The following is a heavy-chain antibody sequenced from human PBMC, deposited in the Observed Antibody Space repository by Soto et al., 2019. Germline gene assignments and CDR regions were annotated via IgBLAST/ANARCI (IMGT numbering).Heavy chain of an antibody. CDR2: ISFDGTNI. CDR1: GFTFSDHA. V-gene: IGHV3-30-3*01. Sequence: VHLVESGGGVVQPGRSLGLSCAASGFTFSDHAMHWVRQAPGKGLEWVGLISFDGTNIYYADSLKGRFTISRDNSKNTLFLQMNSLKSDDTAVYYCARDPGVGYCSGGSCYVPDFWGQGTLVTVSS. CDR3: ARDPGVGYCSGGSCYVPDF. D-gene: IGHD2-15*01. J-gene: IGHJ4*02.